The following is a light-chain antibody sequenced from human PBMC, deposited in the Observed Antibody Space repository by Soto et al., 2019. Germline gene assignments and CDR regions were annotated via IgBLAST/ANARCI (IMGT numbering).Light chain of an antibody. CDR3: CSDAGRSFLV. CDR1: SSDVGSYNL. CDR2: EGS. Sequence: QSALTQPASVSGSPGQSITISCTGTSSDVGSYNLVYWYQQHPGKAPKLMIYEGSKRPSGVSNRFSGSKSGNTASLTISGLAADEEADYCCCSDAGRSFLVFGGGTKVTVL. V-gene: IGLV2-23*01. J-gene: IGLJ2*01.